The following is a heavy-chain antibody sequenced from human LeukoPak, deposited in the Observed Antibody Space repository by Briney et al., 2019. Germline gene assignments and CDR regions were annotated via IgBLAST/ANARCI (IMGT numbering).Heavy chain of an antibody. J-gene: IGHJ4*02. CDR3: AREAHGGNSGDYYFDY. CDR1: SGSISSYY. D-gene: IGHD4-23*01. V-gene: IGHV4-59*01. CDR2: IYYSGST. Sequence: SETLSLTCTVSSGSISSYYWSWIRQPPGKGLERIGYIYYSGSTNYNPSLKSRVTISVDTSKNQFSLKLSSVTAADTAVYYCAREAHGGNSGDYYFDYWGQGTLVTVSS.